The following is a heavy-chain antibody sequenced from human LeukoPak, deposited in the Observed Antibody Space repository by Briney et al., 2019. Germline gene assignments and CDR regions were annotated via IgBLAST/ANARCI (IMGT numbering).Heavy chain of an antibody. D-gene: IGHD2-21*01. V-gene: IGHV3-9*01. Sequence: PGGSLRLSCEASGFTFDVCAMYWVRQAPGKGLEWVSGISWNSGNIGYADSVKGRFTISRDNAKNSLYLQMNSLRAEDTALYFCAKDALCRVFYYGMDVWGQGTTVAVSS. CDR3: AKDALCRVFYYGMDV. J-gene: IGHJ6*02. CDR2: ISWNSGNI. CDR1: GFTFDVCA.